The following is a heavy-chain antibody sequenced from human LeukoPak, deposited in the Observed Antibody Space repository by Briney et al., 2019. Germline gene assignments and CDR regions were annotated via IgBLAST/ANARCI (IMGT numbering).Heavy chain of an antibody. V-gene: IGHV4-34*01. J-gene: IGHJ6*02. CDR1: GGSFSGYY. Sequence: PSETLSLTCAVYGGSFSGYYWSWIRQPPGKGLEWIGEINHSGSTNYNPSLKSRVTISVDTSKNQFSLKLSSVTAADTAVYYCARVSWGDPLVGIVATPGGYYYGMDVWGQGTTVTVSS. CDR3: ARVSWGDPLVGIVATPGGYYYGMDV. D-gene: IGHD5-12*01. CDR2: INHSGST.